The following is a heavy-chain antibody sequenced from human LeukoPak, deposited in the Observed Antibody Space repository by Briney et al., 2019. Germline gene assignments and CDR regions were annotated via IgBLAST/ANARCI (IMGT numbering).Heavy chain of an antibody. D-gene: IGHD3-22*01. CDR2: ISSSSSYI. CDR1: GFTFSSYS. J-gene: IGHJ6*02. CDR3: ARDSDFDSSGYYPYYYYYYNMDV. V-gene: IGHV3-21*01. Sequence: GGSLRLSCAASGFTFSSYSMIWVRQAPGKGLEWVSSISSSSSYIYYADSLKGRFTISRDNAKNSLFLQMNSLRAEDTAVYYCARDSDFDSSGYYPYYYYYYNMDVWGQGTTVTVSS.